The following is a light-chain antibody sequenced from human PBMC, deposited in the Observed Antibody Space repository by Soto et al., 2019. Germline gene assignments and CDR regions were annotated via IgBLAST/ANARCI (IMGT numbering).Light chain of an antibody. CDR3: SSYAGRSTFVV. Sequence: QAVVTQPASVSASPGEPITISCTGTSSDVGSYRLVSWYQQHPGKAPKLIIYEDDERPSGVSNRFSGSKSGNTASLTISGLQAEDEADYYCSSYAGRSTFVVFGGGTKVTVL. J-gene: IGLJ2*01. CDR1: SSDVGSYRL. V-gene: IGLV2-23*01. CDR2: EDD.